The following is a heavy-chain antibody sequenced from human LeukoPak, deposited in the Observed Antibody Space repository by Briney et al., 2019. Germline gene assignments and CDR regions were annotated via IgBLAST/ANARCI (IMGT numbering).Heavy chain of an antibody. Sequence: ASVKVSCKASGGTFSSYAISWVRQAPGQGLEWMGGIIPIFGTANYAQKFQGRVTITADKSTSTAYMELSSLRSEDTAVYYCAAKAAVGLLYYYYYMDVWGKGTTVTVSS. CDR3: AAKAAVGLLYYYYYMDV. CDR2: IIPIFGTA. D-gene: IGHD6-13*01. J-gene: IGHJ6*03. V-gene: IGHV1-69*06. CDR1: GGTFSSYA.